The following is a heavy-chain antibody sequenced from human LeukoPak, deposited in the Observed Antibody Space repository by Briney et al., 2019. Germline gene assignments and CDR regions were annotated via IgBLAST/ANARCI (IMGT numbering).Heavy chain of an antibody. CDR2: IYYSGST. CDR3: ARVLGIAAAGTEVGDYYYYYMDV. Sequence: PSETLSLTCTVSGGSISSYYWSWIRQPPGKGLEWIGYIYYSGSTNYNPSLKSRVTISVDTSKNQFSLKLSSVTAADTAVYYCARVLGIAAAGTEVGDYYYYYMDVWGKGTTVTVSS. D-gene: IGHD6-13*01. CDR1: GGSISSYY. V-gene: IGHV4-59*08. J-gene: IGHJ6*03.